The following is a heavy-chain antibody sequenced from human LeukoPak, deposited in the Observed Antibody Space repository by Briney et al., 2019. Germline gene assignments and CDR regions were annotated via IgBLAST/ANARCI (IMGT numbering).Heavy chain of an antibody. CDR2: INHSGST. J-gene: IGHJ4*02. D-gene: IGHD5-18*01. V-gene: IGHV4-34*01. CDR3: ARAGYSYGYGDY. CDR1: GGSFSGYY. Sequence: SETLSLTCAVYGGSFSGYYWSWIRQPPGKGLEWIGEINHSGSTNYNPSLKSRVTISVDTSKNQFSLKLSSVTAADTAVYYCARAGYSYGYGDYWGQGTLVTVSS.